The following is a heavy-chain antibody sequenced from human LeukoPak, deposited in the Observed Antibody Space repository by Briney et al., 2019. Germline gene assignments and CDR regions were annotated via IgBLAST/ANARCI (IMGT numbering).Heavy chain of an antibody. CDR2: IIPIFGIA. Sequence: SVKVSCKASGGTFSSYAISWVRQAPGHGLEWMGGIIPIFGIANYAQKFQGRVTITPEASTRTAYMELSSLRSEGTAVYYCARDLVSRFWSGYYGYWGQGTLVTVSS. CDR3: ARDLVSRFWSGYYGY. V-gene: IGHV1-69*13. J-gene: IGHJ4*02. CDR1: GGTFSSYA. D-gene: IGHD3-3*01.